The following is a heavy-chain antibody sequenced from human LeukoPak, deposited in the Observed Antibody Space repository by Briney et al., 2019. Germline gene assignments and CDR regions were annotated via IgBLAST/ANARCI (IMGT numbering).Heavy chain of an antibody. CDR2: IWYDGSNK. D-gene: IGHD1-26*01. CDR1: GFTFSSYG. J-gene: IGHJ4*02. Sequence: PGGSLRLSCAASGFTFSSYGMHWVRQAPGKGLEWVAVIWYDGSNKYYADSVKGRFTISRDNSKNTLYLQMNSLRAEDTAVYYCARISGPGSYGLSDYWGQGTLVTVSS. CDR3: ARISGPGSYGLSDY. V-gene: IGHV3-33*01.